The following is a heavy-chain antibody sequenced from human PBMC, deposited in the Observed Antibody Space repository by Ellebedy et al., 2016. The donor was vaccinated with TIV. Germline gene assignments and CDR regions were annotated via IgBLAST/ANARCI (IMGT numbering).Heavy chain of an antibody. Sequence: SETLSLTXAVVDGSLGGDYCSWIRQSPGKGLEWIGEVNQSGSTKYNPSLKSRVTISVDTSYNHFSLKLSSVTAADTAVYYCARTTEYWFDPWGQGTLVTVSS. J-gene: IGHJ5*02. V-gene: IGHV4-34*01. CDR2: VNQSGST. CDR1: DGSLGGDY. CDR3: ARTTEYWFDP. D-gene: IGHD1-1*01.